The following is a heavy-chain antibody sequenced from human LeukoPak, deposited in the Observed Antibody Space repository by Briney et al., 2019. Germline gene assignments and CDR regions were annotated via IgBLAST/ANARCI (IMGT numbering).Heavy chain of an antibody. V-gene: IGHV3-30*02. D-gene: IGHD1-7*01. Sequence: PGGSLRLSCAASGFTFSSYGMHWVRQAPGKGLEWAAFIRYDGSNKYYADSVKGRFTISRDNSKNTLYLQMNSLRAEDTAVYYCAKDKWITGTSNTIFDYWGQGTLVTVSS. CDR1: GFTFSSYG. J-gene: IGHJ4*02. CDR3: AKDKWITGTSNTIFDY. CDR2: IRYDGSNK.